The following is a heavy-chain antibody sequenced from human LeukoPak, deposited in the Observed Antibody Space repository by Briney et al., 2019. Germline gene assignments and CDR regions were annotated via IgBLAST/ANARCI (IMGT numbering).Heavy chain of an antibody. V-gene: IGHV3-30-3*02. CDR1: GFTFSSYA. J-gene: IGHJ4*02. CDR3: AKFEELLPESPAATPSLFDY. CDR2: ISYDGSNK. D-gene: IGHD2-2*01. Sequence: GRSLRLSCAASGFTFSSYAMHWVRQAPGKGLEWVAVISYDGSNKYYADSVKGRFTISRDNSKNALYLQMNSLRAEDTAVYYCAKFEELLPESPAATPSLFDYWGQGTLVTVSS.